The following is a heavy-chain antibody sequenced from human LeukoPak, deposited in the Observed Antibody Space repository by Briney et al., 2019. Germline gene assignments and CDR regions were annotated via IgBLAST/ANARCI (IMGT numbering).Heavy chain of an antibody. Sequence: SETLSLTCTVSGDSINNNNYYWGWIRQPPGKGLEWIGNIYYNGRTYYSPSLKSRGTISVDTSNNQFSLKLSSVTAADTAVYCCARGGSSSWYSDFDYWGQGTLVTVSS. D-gene: IGHD6-13*01. CDR2: IYYNGRT. J-gene: IGHJ4*02. V-gene: IGHV4-39*07. CDR1: GDSINNNNYY. CDR3: ARGGSSSWYSDFDY.